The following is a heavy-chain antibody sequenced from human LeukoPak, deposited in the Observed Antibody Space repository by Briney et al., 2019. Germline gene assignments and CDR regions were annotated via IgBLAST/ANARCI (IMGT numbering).Heavy chain of an antibody. J-gene: IGHJ4*02. Sequence: GRSLRLSCAASGFTFSNYGMHWVRQAPGKGLEWVAVISYVGSNKYYAGSVKGRFTISRDNSKNTLYLQMNSLRAEDTAVYYCAVDYGDYGGEFYWGQGTLVTVSS. V-gene: IGHV3-30*03. CDR2: ISYVGSNK. CDR1: GFTFSNYG. D-gene: IGHD4-17*01. CDR3: AVDYGDYGGEFY.